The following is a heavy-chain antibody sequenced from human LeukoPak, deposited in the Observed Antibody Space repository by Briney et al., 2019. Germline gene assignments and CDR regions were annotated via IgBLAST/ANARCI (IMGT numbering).Heavy chain of an antibody. J-gene: IGHJ4*02. D-gene: IGHD1-1*01. CDR3: AKEGNWNLDY. CDR1: DFSFSTNW. Sequence: GGSLRLSCVASDFSFSTNWMDWVRQAPGKGLEWVANIKRDGSEKNYVDSVKGRFTISRDNAKNSLYLEMNSLRAEDTAVYYCAKEGNWNLDYWGQGALVTVSS. CDR2: IKRDGSEK. V-gene: IGHV3-7*01.